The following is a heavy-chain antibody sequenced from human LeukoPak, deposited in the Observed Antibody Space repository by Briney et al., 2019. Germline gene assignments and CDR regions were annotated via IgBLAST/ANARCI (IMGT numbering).Heavy chain of an antibody. CDR2: IRYDGSNK. D-gene: IGHD3-10*01. CDR1: GFTFSSYG. V-gene: IGHV3-30*02. J-gene: IGHJ4*02. Sequence: GGSLRLSCAASGFTFSSYGMHWVRQAPGKGLEWVAFIRYDGSNKYYADSVKGRLTISRDNSKNTLHLQMNSLRAEDTAVYYCAKDQELLWFGEPMYYSDYWGQGTLVTVSS. CDR3: AKDQELLWFGEPMYYSDY.